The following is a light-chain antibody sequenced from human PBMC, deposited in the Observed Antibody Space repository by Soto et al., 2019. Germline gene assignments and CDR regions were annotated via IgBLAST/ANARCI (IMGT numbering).Light chain of an antibody. CDR1: NIGDKS. CDR3: QVWDSNTQYYV. V-gene: IGLV3-21*02. J-gene: IGLJ1*01. Sequence: SYELTQPPSVSVAPGQTARISCGGDNIGDKSVHWYQQKPGQAPVLVVYDDSDRPSGIPERFSGSNSGNTATLTISRVEAGDEADFYCQVWDSNTQYYVFGTGTKVTVL. CDR2: DDS.